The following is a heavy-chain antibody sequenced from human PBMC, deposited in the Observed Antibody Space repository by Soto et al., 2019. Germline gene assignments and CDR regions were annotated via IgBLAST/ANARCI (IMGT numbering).Heavy chain of an antibody. D-gene: IGHD6-13*01. J-gene: IGHJ6*02. Sequence: GASVKVSCKASGYTFIGYYMHWVRQAPGQGLEWMGWINPNSGGTNYAQKFQGRVTMTRDTSISTAYMELSRLRSDDTAVYYCARGLAAAEYGMDVWGQGTTVTVSS. CDR3: ARGLAAAEYGMDV. CDR2: INPNSGGT. CDR1: GYTFIGYY. V-gene: IGHV1-2*02.